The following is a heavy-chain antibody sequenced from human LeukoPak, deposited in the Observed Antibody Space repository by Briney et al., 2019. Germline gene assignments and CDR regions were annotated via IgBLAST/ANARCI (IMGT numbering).Heavy chain of an antibody. CDR1: GFTFSSYEM. CDR3: ARDGSSGWYFFDY. CDR2: IYHSGST. D-gene: IGHD6-19*01. J-gene: IGHJ4*02. V-gene: IGHV4-4*02. Sequence: PGGSLRLSCAASGFTFSSYEMNWVRQPPGKGLEWIGEIYHSGSTNYNPSLKSRVTISVDKSKNQFSLKLSSVTAADTAVYYCARDGSSGWYFFDYWGREPWSPSPQ.